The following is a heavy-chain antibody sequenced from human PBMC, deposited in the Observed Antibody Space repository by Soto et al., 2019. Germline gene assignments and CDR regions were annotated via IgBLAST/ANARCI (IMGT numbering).Heavy chain of an antibody. J-gene: IGHJ4*02. D-gene: IGHD6-13*01. Sequence: EEQLVESGGGLVQPGGSLRVSCAASGFTFSGHWMTWVRQAPGKGLEWVASIKEDGSEKNYADSSKGRFTISRDNAKKSVYVQMNSQRGEDTAVYYCARGGSNRFGIWCQGTLVTFSS. V-gene: IGHV3-7*04. CDR1: GFTFSGHW. CDR3: ARGGSNRFGI. CDR2: IKEDGSEK.